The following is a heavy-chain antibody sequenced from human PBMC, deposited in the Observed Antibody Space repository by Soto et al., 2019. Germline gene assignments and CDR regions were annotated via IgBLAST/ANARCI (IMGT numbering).Heavy chain of an antibody. J-gene: IGHJ4*02. V-gene: IGHV3-23*01. Sequence: GGSLRLSCAASGFTFSSYAMSWVRQAPGKGLEWVSAISGSGGSTYYADSVKGRFTISRDNSKNTLYLQMNSLRAEDTAVYYCATVKYYDFWSGYSPFCCVYYWGQGTLVTVSS. CDR1: GFTFSSYA. CDR3: ATVKYYDFWSGYSPFCCVYY. D-gene: IGHD3-3*01. CDR2: ISGSGGST.